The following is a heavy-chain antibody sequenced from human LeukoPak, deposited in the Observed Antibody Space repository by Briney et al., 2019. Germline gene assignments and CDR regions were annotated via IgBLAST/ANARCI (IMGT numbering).Heavy chain of an antibody. V-gene: IGHV1-18*01. J-gene: IGHJ4*02. Sequence: GASVKVSCKASGYTFTSYGISWVRQAPGQGLEWMGWISAYNGNTNYAQKLRGRVTMTTDTSTSTAYMELRSLRSDDTAVYYCARATGNYDFWSGPDYWGQGTLVTVSS. D-gene: IGHD3-3*01. CDR2: ISAYNGNT. CDR3: ARATGNYDFWSGPDY. CDR1: GYTFTSYG.